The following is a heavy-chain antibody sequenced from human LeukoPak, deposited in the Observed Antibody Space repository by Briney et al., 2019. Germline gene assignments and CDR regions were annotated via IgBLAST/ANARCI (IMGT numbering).Heavy chain of an antibody. V-gene: IGHV4-59*01. J-gene: IGHJ4*02. CDR3: ARASGYNAEFDY. Sequence: SETLSLTCTVSGGSISSYYWSGIRQPPGKGLEGSGYIYYSGSTNYNPSLKSRVTISVDTSKNQFSLKLSSVTAADTAVYYCARASGYNAEFDYWGQGTLVTVSS. D-gene: IGHD3-3*01. CDR2: IYYSGST. CDR1: GGSISSYY.